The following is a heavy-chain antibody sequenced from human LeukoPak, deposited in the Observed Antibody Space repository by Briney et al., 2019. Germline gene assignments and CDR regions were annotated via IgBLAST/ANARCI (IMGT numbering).Heavy chain of an antibody. J-gene: IGHJ3*02. CDR3: ASWTSDAFDI. D-gene: IGHD1-1*01. V-gene: IGHV4-34*01. Sequence: SETLSLSCAVYGGSFSCYYWSWIRQPPGKGLEWIGEINHSGSTNYNPSLKSRVTISVDTSKNQFSLKLSSVTAADTAVYYCASWTSDAFDIWGQGTMVTVSS. CDR1: GGSFSCYY. CDR2: INHSGST.